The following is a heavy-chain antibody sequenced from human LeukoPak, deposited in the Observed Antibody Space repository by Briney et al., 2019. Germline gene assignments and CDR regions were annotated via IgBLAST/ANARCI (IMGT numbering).Heavy chain of an antibody. Sequence: GGSLRLSCAASGFTFSSYGMHWLRQAPGKGLEWVAFIRYDGSNKYYADSVKGRFTISRDNSKNTLYLQMNSLRAEDTAVYYCAKEDSGSPGSAFDIWGQGTMVTVSS. J-gene: IGHJ3*02. CDR1: GFTFSSYG. D-gene: IGHD1-26*01. V-gene: IGHV3-30*02. CDR2: IRYDGSNK. CDR3: AKEDSGSPGSAFDI.